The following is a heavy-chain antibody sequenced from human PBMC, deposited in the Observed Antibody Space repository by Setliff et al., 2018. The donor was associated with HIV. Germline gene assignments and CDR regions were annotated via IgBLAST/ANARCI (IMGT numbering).Heavy chain of an antibody. CDR2: IYYSGSV. D-gene: IGHD3-16*01. J-gene: IGHJ6*02. CDR1: GGAISGSGYY. V-gene: IGHV4-31*03. CDR3: ARSKISLSNHETYGFDV. Sequence: SETMSLTCSVSGGAISGSGYYWSWIRQPPGKALEWIGYIYYSGSVYNKPSLKSRLTRSVDPSKNQFSVKLNSVTAADTAVYYYARSKISLSNHETYGFDVCGQGPTVTVSS.